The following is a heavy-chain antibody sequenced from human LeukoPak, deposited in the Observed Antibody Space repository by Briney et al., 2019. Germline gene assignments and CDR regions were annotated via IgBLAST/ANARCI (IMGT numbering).Heavy chain of an antibody. CDR3: RHIEYVAPDS. V-gene: IGHV3-73*01. CDR2: VRSRDKNYAT. J-gene: IGHJ4*02. D-gene: IGHD2-21*01. CDR1: GLGFAGSA. Sequence: GGSLRLSCAASGLGFAGSAVHWVRQTSGRGLEWIGCVRSRDKNYATIYGASARGRFTISRDESRNTASVQMNSLNTEDTAVYYFRHIEYVAPDSWGQGTLVTVSS.